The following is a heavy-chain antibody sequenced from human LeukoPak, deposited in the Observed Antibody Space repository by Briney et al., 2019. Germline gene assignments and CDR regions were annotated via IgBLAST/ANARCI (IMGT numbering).Heavy chain of an antibody. D-gene: IGHD2-21*01. Sequence: GGSLRLSCAASGFTFSSYSMNWVRQAPGKGLEWVSSISSSSSYIYYADSVKGRFTISRDNAKNSLYLQMNSLRAEDTAVYYCAREGGESHRDAFDIWGQGTMVTVSS. CDR1: GFTFSSYS. V-gene: IGHV3-21*01. CDR3: AREGGESHRDAFDI. CDR2: ISSSSSYI. J-gene: IGHJ3*02.